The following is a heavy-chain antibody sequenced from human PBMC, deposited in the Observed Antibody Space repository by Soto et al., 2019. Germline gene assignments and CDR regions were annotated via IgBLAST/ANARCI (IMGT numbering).Heavy chain of an antibody. Sequence: QLQLQESAPGLVKPSETLSLTCTVSGGSISSSSYYWGWLRQPPGKGLQWIGSIYYSGSTYYNPSRKSRVTISVDTSKNLLSLKLSSVTAADTAVYYCARIVVVPAAIKLFDYWGQGTLVTVSS. J-gene: IGHJ4*02. CDR2: IYYSGST. CDR1: GGSISSSSYY. D-gene: IGHD2-2*02. CDR3: ARIVVVPAAIKLFDY. V-gene: IGHV4-39*01.